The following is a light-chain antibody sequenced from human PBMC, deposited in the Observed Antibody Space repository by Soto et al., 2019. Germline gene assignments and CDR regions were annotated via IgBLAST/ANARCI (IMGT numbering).Light chain of an antibody. CDR3: CSYAGSYNWV. CDR1: SSDVGGYKY. V-gene: IGLV2-11*01. J-gene: IGLJ3*02. Sequence: QSALTQSRSVSGSPGQSVTISCTGTSSDVGGYKYVSWYQQHPGKAPQLMIYDVNKRPSGVPDRFSGSKSGNTASLTISGLQAEDEADYYCCSYAGSYNWVFGGGTKVTVL. CDR2: DVN.